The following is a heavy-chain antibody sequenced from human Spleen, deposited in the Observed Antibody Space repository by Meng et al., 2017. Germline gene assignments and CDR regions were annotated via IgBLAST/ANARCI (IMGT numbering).Heavy chain of an antibody. Sequence: GESLKISCAASGFTFSRNVMHWVRQAPGKGLEWLALIWHDGFNKYYADSVKGRFTISRDNSKNTLYLQLNSLRAEDTAVYYCASSSDRYFDAFDLWGQGTLVTVSS. CDR3: ASSSDRYFDAFDL. CDR2: IWHDGFNK. J-gene: IGHJ3*01. CDR1: GFTFSRNV. V-gene: IGHV3-33*01. D-gene: IGHD2/OR15-2a*01.